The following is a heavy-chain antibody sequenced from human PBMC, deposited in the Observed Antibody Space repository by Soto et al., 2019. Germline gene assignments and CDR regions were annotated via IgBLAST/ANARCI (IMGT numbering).Heavy chain of an antibody. CDR2: IIPVFKAT. J-gene: IGHJ5*02. D-gene: IGHD2-15*01. Sequence: QVQLVQSGAEVKKPGSSVKVSCKASGGTFSSQAISWVRQAPGQGLEWMGGIIPVFKATNYAQKFQGRVTITADDSTSTAYMDLYSLRSEDTAVYYCARDLGGCSGGSCRYNWFDPWGQGTLVTVSS. V-gene: IGHV1-69*01. CDR1: GGTFSSQA. CDR3: ARDLGGCSGGSCRYNWFDP.